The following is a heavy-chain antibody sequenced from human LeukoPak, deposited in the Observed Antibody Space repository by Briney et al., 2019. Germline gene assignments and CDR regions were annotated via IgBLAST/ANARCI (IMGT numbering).Heavy chain of an antibody. CDR3: ARLWFGEVPPLYYYYYMDV. D-gene: IGHD3-10*01. V-gene: IGHV4-61*02. J-gene: IGHJ6*03. CDR1: GGSISSGSYY. Sequence: SETLSLTCTVSGGSISSGSYYWSWIRQPAGKGLEWIGRIYTSGSTNYNPSLKSRVTISVGTSKNQFSLKLSSVTAADTAVYYCARLWFGEVPPLYYYYYMDVWGKGTTVTVSS. CDR2: IYTSGST.